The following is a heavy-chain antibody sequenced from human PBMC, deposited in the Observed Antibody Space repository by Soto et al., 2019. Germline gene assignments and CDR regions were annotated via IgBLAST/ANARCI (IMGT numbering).Heavy chain of an antibody. D-gene: IGHD5-12*01. CDR2: VKADGSEK. V-gene: IGHV3-7*03. J-gene: IGHJ4*02. CDR1: GFTFSLYW. CDR3: ARGLYDRSFDY. Sequence: GGSLRLSCAASGFTFSLYWMSWVRQAPGKGLERVANVKADGSEKYYVDSVKGRFSISRDNAKDSLYLQMNSLRAEDTAVYYCARGLYDRSFDYWGQGALVTVSS.